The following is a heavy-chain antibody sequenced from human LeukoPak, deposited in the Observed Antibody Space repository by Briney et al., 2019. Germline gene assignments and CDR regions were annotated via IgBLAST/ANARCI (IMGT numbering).Heavy chain of an antibody. CDR1: GFTFDNYA. CDR2: ISWNSGSI. D-gene: IGHD2-15*01. Sequence: PGRSLRLSCAASGFTFDNYAMHWVRQAPGKGLEWVSGISWNSGSIGYVDSVKGRFTISRDNAKNSLYLRMDSLRAEDMALYYCAKDVSLGFCSGGSCSVHFDYWGQGTLVTVSS. J-gene: IGHJ4*02. CDR3: AKDVSLGFCSGGSCSVHFDY. V-gene: IGHV3-9*03.